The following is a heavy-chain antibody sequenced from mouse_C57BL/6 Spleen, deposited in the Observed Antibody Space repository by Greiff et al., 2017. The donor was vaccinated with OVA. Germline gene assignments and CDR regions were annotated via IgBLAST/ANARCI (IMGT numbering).Heavy chain of an antibody. Sequence: EVQRVESGGGLVQPGGSMKLSCAASGFTFSDAWMDWVRQSPEKGLEWVAEIRNKANNHATYYAESVKGRFTISRDDSKSSVYLQMNSLRAEDTGIYYCTRQVLRSFDYWGQGTTLTVSS. CDR2: IRNKANNHAT. CDR3: TRQVLRSFDY. V-gene: IGHV6-6*01. J-gene: IGHJ2*01. CDR1: GFTFSDAW. D-gene: IGHD1-1*01.